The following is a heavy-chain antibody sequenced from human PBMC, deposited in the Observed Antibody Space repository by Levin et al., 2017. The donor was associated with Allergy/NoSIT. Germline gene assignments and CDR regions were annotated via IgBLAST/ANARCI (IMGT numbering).Heavy chain of an antibody. CDR1: GGTFSSYA. CDR3: ARGRRHYGSGNYGRNYYYDLDG. Sequence: SVKVSCKASGGTFSSYAISWVRQAPGQGLEWMGGIIPFFGTTTYAQNFPGRVTITADESTSTAYMEVSSLRSEDTAVYYCARGRRHYGSGNYGRNYYYDLDGWGQGTTVTVSS. CDR2: IIPFFGTT. D-gene: IGHD3-10*01. V-gene: IGHV1-69*13. J-gene: IGHJ6*02.